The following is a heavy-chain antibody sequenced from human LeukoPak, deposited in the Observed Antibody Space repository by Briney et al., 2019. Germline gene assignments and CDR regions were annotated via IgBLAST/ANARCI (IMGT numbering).Heavy chain of an antibody. Sequence: GRSLRLSCAASGFTFDDYAMHWVRQAPGKGLEWVSGISWNSGSIGYADSVKGRFTISRDNAKNSLYLQMNSLRAEDTALYYCAKDTYHYYGSGSYADYWGQGTLVTVSS. CDR3: AKDTYHYYGSGSYADY. V-gene: IGHV3-9*01. CDR1: GFTFDDYA. J-gene: IGHJ4*02. CDR2: ISWNSGSI. D-gene: IGHD3-10*01.